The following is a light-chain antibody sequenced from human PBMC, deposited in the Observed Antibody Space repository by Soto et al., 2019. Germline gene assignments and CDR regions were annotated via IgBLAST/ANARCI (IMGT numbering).Light chain of an antibody. Sequence: DIQVTQSRSSLSASVGDRVTITCRTSQNINIFLNWYQQKPGRAPMVVISAASNLESGVPSRFSGSGSGTDFTLTISSLQPEDFGTYYCQQAISFPITFGQGTRLEIK. CDR3: QQAISFPIT. J-gene: IGKJ5*01. CDR1: QNINIF. V-gene: IGKV1-12*01. CDR2: AAS.